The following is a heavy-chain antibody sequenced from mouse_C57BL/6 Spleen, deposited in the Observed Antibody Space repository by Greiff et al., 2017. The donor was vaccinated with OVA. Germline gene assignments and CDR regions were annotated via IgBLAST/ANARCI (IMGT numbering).Heavy chain of an antibody. J-gene: IGHJ2*01. CDR1: GFTFSSYA. V-gene: IGHV5-4*01. CDR2: ISDGGSYT. Sequence: EVQRVESGGGLVKPGGSLKLSCAASGFTFSSYAMSWVRQTPEKRLEWVATISDGGSYTYYPDNVKGRFTISRDNAKNNLYLQMSHLKSEDTAMYNCARAGGRRNYFDYWGKGTTLTVSS. CDR3: ARAGGRRNYFDY.